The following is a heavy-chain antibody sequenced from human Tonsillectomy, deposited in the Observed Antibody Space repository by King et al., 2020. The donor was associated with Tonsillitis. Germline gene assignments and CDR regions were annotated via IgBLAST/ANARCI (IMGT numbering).Heavy chain of an antibody. D-gene: IGHD6-19*01. V-gene: IGHV3-33*05. J-gene: IGHJ3*02. CDR2: VSSDGSNK. CDR3: ARGRMEVAVDSFDI. Sequence: VQLVESGGGVVQPGKSLRLSCVASGFTFSSYAMHWVRQAPGKGLQWVAVVSSDGSNKYFAESVEGRFSISRDNSKNTMYLQMNSLRVEDTAVYYCARGRMEVAVDSFDIWGQGTMVTVSS. CDR1: GFTFSSYA.